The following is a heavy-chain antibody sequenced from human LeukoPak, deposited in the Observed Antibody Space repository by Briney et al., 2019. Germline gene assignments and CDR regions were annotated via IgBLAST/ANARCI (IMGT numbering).Heavy chain of an antibody. D-gene: IGHD3-22*01. CDR3: VRSAGSSGLDF. Sequence: PSETLSLTCTVSGGCISSYYWSWIRQRPGKGREWNGYIYYSGSTKYIPSLKSRVTISVDTSKNQFSLRLRSVTAADTAVYCFVRSAGSSGLDFWGQGTLVTVSS. V-gene: IGHV4-59*01. CDR1: GGCISSYY. CDR2: IYYSGST. J-gene: IGHJ4*02.